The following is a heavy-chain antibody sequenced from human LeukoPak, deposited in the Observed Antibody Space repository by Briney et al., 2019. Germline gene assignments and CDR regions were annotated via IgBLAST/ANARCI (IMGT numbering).Heavy chain of an antibody. CDR3: TTDEDWNYARKDV. CDR2: TVSEIDGGTT. CDR1: GFTFNYAW. D-gene: IGHD1-7*01. Sequence: GGSLRLSCAASGFTFNYAWMSWVRQVPGKGLEWVGQTVSEIDGGTTDYAAPVKGRFTISRDDSKSTLYLQMNSLKIEDTAVYYCTTDEDWNYARKDVWGQGATVTVSS. V-gene: IGHV3-15*04. J-gene: IGHJ6*02.